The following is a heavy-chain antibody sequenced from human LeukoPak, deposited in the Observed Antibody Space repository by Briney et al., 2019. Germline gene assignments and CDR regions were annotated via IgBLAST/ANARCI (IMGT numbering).Heavy chain of an antibody. CDR3: ASPGTHMGSKGDY. D-gene: IGHD3-10*01. J-gene: IGHJ4*02. Sequence: SETLYLTCTVSGGSISSGGYYWSWIRQHPGKGLEWIGYIYYTGSTYYNPSLKSRVTISVDTSKNQFSLKLSSVTAADTAVYYCASPGTHMGSKGDYWGQGNLGTVSS. V-gene: IGHV4-31*03. CDR1: GGSISSGGYY. CDR2: IYYTGST.